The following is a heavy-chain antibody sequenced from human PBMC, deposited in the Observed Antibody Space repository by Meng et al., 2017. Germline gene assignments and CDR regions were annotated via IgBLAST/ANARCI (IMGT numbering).Heavy chain of an antibody. Sequence: DVRVGESGGGLVPPGGSLRLSCAAYGFTFSSYWMSWVRQAPGKGLEWVANIKQDGSEKYYVDSVKGRFTISRDNAKNSLYLQMNSLRAEDTAVYYCAREGVIYWYFDLWGRGTLVTVSS. V-gene: IGHV3-7*01. J-gene: IGHJ2*01. CDR2: IKQDGSEK. CDR1: GFTFSSYW. CDR3: AREGVIYWYFDL. D-gene: IGHD3-10*01.